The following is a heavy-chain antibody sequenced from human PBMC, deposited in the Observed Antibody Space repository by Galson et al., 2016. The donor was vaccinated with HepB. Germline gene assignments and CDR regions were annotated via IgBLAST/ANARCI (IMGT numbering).Heavy chain of an antibody. Sequence: TLSLTCTASGGSINSGGYYWSWVRQAPGKGLEWIAYIYHSGTTYYNPSLKSRIMIAVDASKNEVSLNLTSMTDADTALYYCARVKALTMTVVGAFDLWGRGTMVIVSS. CDR3: ARVKALTMTVVGAFDL. CDR2: IYHSGTT. J-gene: IGHJ3*01. CDR1: GGSINSGGYY. V-gene: IGHV4-31*03. D-gene: IGHD3-22*01.